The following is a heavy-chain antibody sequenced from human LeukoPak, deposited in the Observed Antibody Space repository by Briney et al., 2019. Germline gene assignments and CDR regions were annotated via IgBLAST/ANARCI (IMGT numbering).Heavy chain of an antibody. Sequence: PSETLSLTCAVYGGSFSGYYWSWIRQPPGKGLEWIGEINHSGSTNYNPSLKSRVTISADTSKNQFSLKLSSVTAADTAVYYCASWTTVTTYGYWGQGTLVTVSS. V-gene: IGHV4-34*01. CDR1: GGSFSGYY. CDR2: INHSGST. J-gene: IGHJ4*02. CDR3: ASWTTVTTYGY. D-gene: IGHD4-17*01.